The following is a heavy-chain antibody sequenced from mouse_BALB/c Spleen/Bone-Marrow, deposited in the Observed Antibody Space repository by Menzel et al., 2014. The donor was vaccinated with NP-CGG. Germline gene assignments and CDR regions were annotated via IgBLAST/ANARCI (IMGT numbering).Heavy chain of an antibody. D-gene: IGHD2-13*01. V-gene: IGHV1S81*02. CDR1: GYTFTSYY. CDR2: INPSNGGT. Sequence: QVQLQQSGAELVKPGASVKLSCKASGYTFTSYYMYWVKQRPGQGLEWIEEINPSNGGTNFNEKFKSKATLTVDKSSSTAYMQLSSLTSEDSAVYYCTRRLLYYAMDYWGQGTSVTVSS. CDR3: TRRLLYYAMDY. J-gene: IGHJ4*01.